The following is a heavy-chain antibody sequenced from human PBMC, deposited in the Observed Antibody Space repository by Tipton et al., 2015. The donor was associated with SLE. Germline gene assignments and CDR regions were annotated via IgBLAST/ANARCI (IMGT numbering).Heavy chain of an antibody. J-gene: IGHJ1*01. D-gene: IGHD3-10*01. CDR2: ISAYNGNT. Sequence: QLVQSGAEVKKPGASVKASCKASGYTFTSYGISWVRQAPGQGLEWMGWISAYNGNTNYAQKLQGRVTMTTDTSTSTAYMELRSLRSDDTAVYYCARDWVVRGVIKGEYFQHWGQGTLVTVSS. V-gene: IGHV1-18*01. CDR1: GYTFTSYG. CDR3: ARDWVVRGVIKGEYFQH.